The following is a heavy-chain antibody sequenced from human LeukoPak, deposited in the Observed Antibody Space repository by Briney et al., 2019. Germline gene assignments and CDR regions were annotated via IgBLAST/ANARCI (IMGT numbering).Heavy chain of an antibody. CDR2: IYTGGST. V-gene: IGHV3-66*04. CDR3: ERRYGDY. D-gene: IGHD1-14*01. CDR1: GFSVSTKY. J-gene: IGHJ4*02. Sequence: PPESLTLSCAASGFSVSTKYMNWVRQAPGKGLEWVSAIYTGGSTNYADSVKGRFTISRDNSKNPLYLQMTNLRAATTAVYYCERRYGDYWGQGTLVSVSS.